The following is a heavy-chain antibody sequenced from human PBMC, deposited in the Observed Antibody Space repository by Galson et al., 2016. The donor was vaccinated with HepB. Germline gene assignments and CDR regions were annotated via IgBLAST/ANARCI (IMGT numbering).Heavy chain of an antibody. D-gene: IGHD3-16*01. Sequence: QSGAEVKKPGESLKISCKASGYTFSTYWIGWVRQMPGKGLEWMGVIYPSDSDTRYSPSFQGQVTISADKSISTAYLQWNSLKASDTAIYYCARDLTPSLWGQGTLVTVSS. CDR3: ARDLTPSL. J-gene: IGHJ4*02. V-gene: IGHV5-51*01. CDR1: GYTFSTYW. CDR2: IYPSDSDT.